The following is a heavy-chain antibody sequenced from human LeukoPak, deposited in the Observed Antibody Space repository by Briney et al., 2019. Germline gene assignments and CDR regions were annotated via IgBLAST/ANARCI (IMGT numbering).Heavy chain of an antibody. CDR1: GYSFTSYW. CDR3: ARASYSGGPVDS. Sequence: KNGESLKISCKGSGYSFTSYWINWVRQMPGKGLEWMGNIYPSDSYTTYSPSFQGHVTFSADKSINTVYLLWSSLKASDTAMYYCARASYSGGPVDSWGQGTLVTVSS. CDR2: IYPSDSYT. D-gene: IGHD4-23*01. V-gene: IGHV5-10-1*01. J-gene: IGHJ4*02.